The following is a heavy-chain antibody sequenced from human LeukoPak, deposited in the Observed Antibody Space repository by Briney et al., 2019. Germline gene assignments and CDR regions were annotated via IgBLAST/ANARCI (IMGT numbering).Heavy chain of an antibody. D-gene: IGHD1-26*01. V-gene: IGHV4-59*08. J-gene: IGHJ4*02. Sequence: SEALSLTCTVSGGSISSYYWSWIRQPPGKGLEWIGYIYYSGSINYNPSLKSRVTISVDTSKNQFSLKLRSVTAADTAVYYCARYSGSYSGFDYWGQGTLVTVSS. CDR3: ARYSGSYSGFDY. CDR1: GGSISSYY. CDR2: IYYSGSI.